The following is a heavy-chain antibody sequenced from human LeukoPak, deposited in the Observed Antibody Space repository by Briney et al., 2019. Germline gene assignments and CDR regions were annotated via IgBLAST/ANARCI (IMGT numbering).Heavy chain of an antibody. D-gene: IGHD3-3*01. J-gene: IGHJ3*02. CDR1: GGSISSGGYY. Sequence: PSQTLSLTCTVSGGSISSGGYYWSWIRQHPGKGLEWIGYIYYSGSTYYNPSLKSRVTISVDTSKNQFSLKLSSVTAADTAVYYCARFDADFVGAFDIWGQGTMVTVSS. V-gene: IGHV4-31*03. CDR3: ARFDADFVGAFDI. CDR2: IYYSGST.